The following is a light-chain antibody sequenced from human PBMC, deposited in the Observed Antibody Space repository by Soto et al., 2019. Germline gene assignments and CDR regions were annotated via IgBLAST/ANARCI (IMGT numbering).Light chain of an antibody. J-gene: IGLJ3*02. V-gene: IGLV1-47*01. CDR2: RNN. CDR3: AAWDDSLWV. CDR1: SSNIGSNY. Sequence: QSVLTQPPSASGTPGQRVTISCSGSSSNIGSNYVYWYQQLPGTAPKLLIYRNNQRPSGVPDRFSGSKSGTSASLAISGVRSEDEADYYCAAWDDSLWVFGGGTKLTVL.